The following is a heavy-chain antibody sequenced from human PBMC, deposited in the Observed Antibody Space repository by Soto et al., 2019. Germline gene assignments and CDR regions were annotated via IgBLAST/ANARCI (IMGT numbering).Heavy chain of an antibody. V-gene: IGHV1-8*01. CDR2: MNPNSGNT. Sequence: QVQLVQSGAEVKKPGASVKVSCKASGYTFTSYDINWVRQATGQGLEWMGWMNPNSGNTGYAQKFQGRVTMTRNTSISTAYMELSSLRSEDTAVYYRASLSPYYDFWSGYYTGAGSFDYWGQGTLVTVSS. CDR1: GYTFTSYD. J-gene: IGHJ4*02. D-gene: IGHD3-3*01. CDR3: ASLSPYYDFWSGYYTGAGSFDY.